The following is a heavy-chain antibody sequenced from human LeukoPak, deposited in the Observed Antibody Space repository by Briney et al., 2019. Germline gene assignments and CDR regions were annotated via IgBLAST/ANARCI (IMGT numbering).Heavy chain of an antibody. CDR1: GASLNRYY. V-gene: IGHV4-59*03. D-gene: IGHD3-22*01. CDR3: AIYLGYYSDCRFDY. CDR2: IFHTGSS. J-gene: IGHJ4*02. Sequence: SETLSLTCSVSGASLNRYYWTWIRQLPGKGLEWIGYIFHTGSSNSNPSPKGRVRISADTSKNQFSLKLRSVSAADTALYFWAIYLGYYSDCRFDYWGQGILVTVSS.